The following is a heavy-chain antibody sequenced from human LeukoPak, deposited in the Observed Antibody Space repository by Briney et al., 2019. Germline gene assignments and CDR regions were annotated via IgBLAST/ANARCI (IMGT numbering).Heavy chain of an antibody. CDR3: ARVGTTGTRGVDMDC. CDR1: GYTFTGYY. J-gene: IGHJ4*02. CDR2: ISPNSGGT. Sequence: ASVKVSCKASGYTFTGYYIQWVRHAPGQGLEWMGWISPNSGGTKYEQKFQGRVTMTRDTSITTAYMELSRLRSDDTAVYYCARVGTTGTRGVDMDCWGQGTLVTVSS. D-gene: IGHD1-1*01. V-gene: IGHV1-2*02.